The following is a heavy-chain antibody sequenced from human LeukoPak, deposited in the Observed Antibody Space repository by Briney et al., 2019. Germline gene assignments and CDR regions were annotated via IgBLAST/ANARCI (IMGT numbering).Heavy chain of an antibody. V-gene: IGHV4-39*01. CDR2: IYYSGST. CDR1: GGSISSSSYY. J-gene: IGHJ4*02. D-gene: IGHD3-22*01. CDR3: ARLNPMTEGY. Sequence: ASETLSLTCTVSGGSISSSSYYWGWIRQPPGKGLEWIGSIYYSGSTYYNPSLKSRVTISVDTSKNQFSLKLSSVTAADTAVYYRARLNPMTEGYWGQGTLVTVSS.